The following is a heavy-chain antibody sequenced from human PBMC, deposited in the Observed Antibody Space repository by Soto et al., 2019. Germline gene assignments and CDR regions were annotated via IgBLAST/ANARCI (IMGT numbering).Heavy chain of an antibody. CDR3: AAVRGSLGSLSFDY. CDR2: VEVENDDR. CDR1: GITFSDLH. Sequence: EVLLQQSGAEAREPGGVVKMSCAVPGITFSDLHMHWVKQAPGKGLEWVGLVEVENDDRLYAEKYRGRLNINTDTSRHTSYMELTSLTADDTAIYFCAAVRGSLGSLSFDYWGQGTPVTVSA. V-gene: IGHV1-69-2*01. D-gene: IGHD1-26*01. J-gene: IGHJ4*02.